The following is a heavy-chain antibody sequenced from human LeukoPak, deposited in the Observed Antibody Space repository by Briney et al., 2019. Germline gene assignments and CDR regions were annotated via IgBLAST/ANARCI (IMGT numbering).Heavy chain of an antibody. Sequence: PGGSLRLSCAASGFTFSSYGMHWVRQAPGKGLEWVAFIRYDGSNKYYADSVKGRFTISRDNSKNTLYLQMNSLRAEDTAVYYCAKGGLEYSSSSMGSFDYWGQGTLVTVSS. CDR3: AKGGLEYSSSSMGSFDY. CDR1: GFTFSSYG. D-gene: IGHD6-6*01. CDR2: IRYDGSNK. J-gene: IGHJ4*02. V-gene: IGHV3-30*02.